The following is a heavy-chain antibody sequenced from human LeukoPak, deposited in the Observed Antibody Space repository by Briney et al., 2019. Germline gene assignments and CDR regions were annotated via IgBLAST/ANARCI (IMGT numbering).Heavy chain of an antibody. D-gene: IGHD6-19*01. CDR2: INHSGST. Sequence: AGGSLRLSCAASGFTFSSYAMSWIRQPPGKGLEWIGEINHSGSTNYNPSLKSRVTISVDTSKNQFSLKLSSVTAADTAVYYCARRGSSGWYYYYGMDVWGRGTTVTVSS. V-gene: IGHV4-34*01. CDR1: GFTFSSYA. CDR3: ARRGSSGWYYYYGMDV. J-gene: IGHJ6*02.